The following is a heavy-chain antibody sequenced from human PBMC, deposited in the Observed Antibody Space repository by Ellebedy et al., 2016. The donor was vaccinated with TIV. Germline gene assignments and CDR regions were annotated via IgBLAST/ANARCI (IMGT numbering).Heavy chain of an antibody. CDR3: VRHDYGSGSYYSPEFDY. Sequence: GGSLRLSXAASGFTFSSYVMHWVRQAPGKGLEWVAVLWSDGSNKAYADSVKGRFTISRDTSKNTLYLQMNSLRAEDTAVYYCVRHDYGSGSYYSPEFDYWGQGTLVTVSS. J-gene: IGHJ4*02. D-gene: IGHD3-10*01. V-gene: IGHV3-33*01. CDR2: LWSDGSNK. CDR1: GFTFSSYV.